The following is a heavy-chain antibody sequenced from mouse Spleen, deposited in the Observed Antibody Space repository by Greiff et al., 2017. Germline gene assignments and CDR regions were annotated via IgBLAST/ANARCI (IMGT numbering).Heavy chain of an antibody. Sequence: VQLQQSGAELVRPGASVKLSCTASGFNIKDDYMHWVKQRPEQGLEWIGWIDPENGDTEYASKFQGKATITADTSSNTAYLQLSSLTSEDTAVYYCTTRPDGAMDYWGQGTSVTVSS. CDR3: TTRPDGAMDY. CDR1: GFNIKDDY. V-gene: IGHV14-4*01. CDR2: IDPENGDT. J-gene: IGHJ4*01.